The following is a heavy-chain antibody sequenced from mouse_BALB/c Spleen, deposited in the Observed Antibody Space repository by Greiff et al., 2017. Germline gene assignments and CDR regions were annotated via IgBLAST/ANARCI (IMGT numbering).Heavy chain of an antibody. V-gene: IGHV1-14*01. CDR3: ARGDGKDARDD. CDR1: GYTFTSYV. CDR2: INPYNDGT. Sequence: VQLQQSGPELVKPGASVKMSCKASGYTFTSYVLHWVKQKPGQGLEWIGYINPYNDGTKYNEKFKGKATLTSDKSSSTAYMELSRLTSEDSAVYYCARGDGKDARDDWGQGTSVTVAS. D-gene: IGHD2-1*01. J-gene: IGHJ4*01.